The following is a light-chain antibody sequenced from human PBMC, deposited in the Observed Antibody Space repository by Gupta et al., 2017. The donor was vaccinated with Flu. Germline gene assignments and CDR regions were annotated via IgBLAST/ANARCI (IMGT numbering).Light chain of an antibody. CDR1: SSSIGNNY. CDR3: GKSASRLDARV. Sequence: QSVLTQPPSVSAAPGQKVTISCSGSSSSIGNNYVSWYQQIPGTAPKRLIYDNNKRPSGIPDRFSGYKAGTSATPETTGLQTGDEADDYCGKSASRLDARVFGGGTKLTVL. V-gene: IGLV1-51*01. J-gene: IGLJ3*02. CDR2: DNN.